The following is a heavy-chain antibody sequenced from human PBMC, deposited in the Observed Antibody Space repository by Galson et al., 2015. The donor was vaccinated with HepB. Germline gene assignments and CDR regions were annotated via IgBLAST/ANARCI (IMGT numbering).Heavy chain of an antibody. J-gene: IGHJ6*02. Sequence: SLRLSCAASGFTFSSYGMHWVRQAPGKGLEWVAVIWYDGSNKYYADSVKGRFTISRDNSKNTLYLQMNSLRAEDTAVYYCAKDGLAAAATRGMDVWGQGTTVTVSS. V-gene: IGHV3-33*06. CDR1: GFTFSSYG. CDR3: AKDGLAAAATRGMDV. CDR2: IWYDGSNK. D-gene: IGHD6-13*01.